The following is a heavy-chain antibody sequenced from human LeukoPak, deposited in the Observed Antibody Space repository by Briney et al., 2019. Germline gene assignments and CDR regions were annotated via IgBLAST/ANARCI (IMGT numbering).Heavy chain of an antibody. D-gene: IGHD6-13*01. CDR2: ISSSSSYI. CDR1: GFTFSSYS. V-gene: IGHV3-21*01. Sequence: GGSLRLSCAASGFTFSSYSMNWVRQAPGKGLEWVSSISSSSSYIYYAGSVKGRFTISRDNAKNSLYLQMNSLRAEDTAVYYCARDANPWSSSWDNWFDPWGQGTLVTVSS. J-gene: IGHJ5*02. CDR3: ARDANPWSSSWDNWFDP.